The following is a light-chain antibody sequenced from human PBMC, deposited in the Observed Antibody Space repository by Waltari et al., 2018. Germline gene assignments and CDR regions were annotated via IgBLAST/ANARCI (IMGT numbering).Light chain of an antibody. J-gene: IGKJ1*01. CDR2: KAS. CDR1: QNIKIW. V-gene: IGKV1-5*03. Sequence: DIQMTQSPYTLSASVGDRVTITCRASQNIKIWLNWYQQKPGKAPNLLIYKASSLQSGVPSRFSGSGSGTEFALTINSRQPDYFATYYCQQYDTYPWTFGHGTKVEIK. CDR3: QQYDTYPWT.